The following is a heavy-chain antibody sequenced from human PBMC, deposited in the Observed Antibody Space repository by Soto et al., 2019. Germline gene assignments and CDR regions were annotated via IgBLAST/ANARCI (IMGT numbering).Heavy chain of an antibody. V-gene: IGHV3-30-3*01. CDR3: ATPKCSYRISMCTFDH. D-gene: IGHD3-10*02. CDR1: GFSFSSYA. J-gene: IGHJ4*02. Sequence: QVQLVESGGGVVQPGRSLRLSCSASGFSFSSYAMHWVRQAPGKGLEWVAVISYGGTNTIYADSVKGRFTISRDNSQNTLSLQTNIPSPEDTIRYYCATPKCSYRISMCTFDHRGQESVITVS. CDR2: ISYGGTNT.